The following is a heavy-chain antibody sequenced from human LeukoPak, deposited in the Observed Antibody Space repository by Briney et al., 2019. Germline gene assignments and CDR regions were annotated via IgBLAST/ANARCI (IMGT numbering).Heavy chain of an antibody. D-gene: IGHD2-15*01. CDR1: GGSISSYY. CDR3: ARAPRSIGYYGMDV. CDR2: IYYSGST. V-gene: IGHV4-59*01. Sequence: SKTLSLTCTVSGGSISSYYLSWIRQPPGKGLEWIGYIYYSGSTNYNPSLKSRVTISVDTSKNQFSLKLSSVTAADTAVYYCARAPRSIGYYGMDVWGKGTTVTVSS. J-gene: IGHJ6*04.